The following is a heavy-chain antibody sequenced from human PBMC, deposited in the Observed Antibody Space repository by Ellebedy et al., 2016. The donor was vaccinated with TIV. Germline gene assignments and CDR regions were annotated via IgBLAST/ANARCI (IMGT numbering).Heavy chain of an antibody. D-gene: IGHD1-26*01. Sequence: GGSLRLXXAASGFTFSSYGMHWVRQAPGKGLEWVAVIWYDGSNKYYADSVKGRFTISRDNAKNSLYLQMNSLRDEDTAVYYCATLRGIDYYGMDVWGQGTTVTVSS. J-gene: IGHJ6*02. CDR1: GFTFSSYG. V-gene: IGHV3-33*01. CDR2: IWYDGSNK. CDR3: ATLRGIDYYGMDV.